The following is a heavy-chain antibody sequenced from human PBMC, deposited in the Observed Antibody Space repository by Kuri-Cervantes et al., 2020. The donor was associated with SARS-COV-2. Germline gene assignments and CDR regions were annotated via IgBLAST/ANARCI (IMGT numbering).Heavy chain of an antibody. J-gene: IGHJ6*02. V-gene: IGHV4-34*01. CDR1: GGSFSGYY. Sequence: SETLSFTCAVYGGSFSGYYWNWIRQPPGKGLEWIGEINHSGSTNYNPSLKSRVTISVDTSKNQFSLKLSSVTAADTAVYYCARDSAGATWGYYYYYGMDVWGQGTTVTVSS. CDR2: INHSGST. D-gene: IGHD1-26*01. CDR3: ARDSAGATWGYYYYYGMDV.